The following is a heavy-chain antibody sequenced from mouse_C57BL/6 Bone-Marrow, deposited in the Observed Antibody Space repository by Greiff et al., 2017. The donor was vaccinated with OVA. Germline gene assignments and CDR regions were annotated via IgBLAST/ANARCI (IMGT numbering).Heavy chain of an antibody. CDR1: GYSITSGYY. V-gene: IGHV3-6*01. CDR3: ARDTGYYGSSPWFAY. D-gene: IGHD1-1*01. CDR2: ISYDGSN. J-gene: IGHJ3*01. Sequence: EVKLEESGPGLVKPSQSLSLTCSVTGYSITSGYYWNWIRQFPGNKLEWMGYISYDGSNNYNPSLKNRISITRDTSKNQFFLKLNSVTTEDTATYYCARDTGYYGSSPWFAYWGQGTLVTVSA.